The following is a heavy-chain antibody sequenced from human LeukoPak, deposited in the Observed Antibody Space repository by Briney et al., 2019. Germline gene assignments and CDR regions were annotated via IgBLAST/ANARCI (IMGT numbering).Heavy chain of an antibody. D-gene: IGHD3-22*01. Sequence: ASVKVSCKASGYTFTSYDINWVRQATGQGLEWMGWMNPNSGNTGYAQKFQGRVTITRNTSISTAYMELSSLRSEDTAVYYCARGPLHHSSGYYYQAFDIWGQGTMVTVSS. CDR2: MNPNSGNT. J-gene: IGHJ3*02. CDR3: ARGPLHHSSGYYYQAFDI. V-gene: IGHV1-8*03. CDR1: GYTFTSYD.